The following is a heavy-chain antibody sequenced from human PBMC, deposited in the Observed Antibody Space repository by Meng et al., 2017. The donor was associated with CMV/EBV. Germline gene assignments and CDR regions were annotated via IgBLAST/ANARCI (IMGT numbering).Heavy chain of an antibody. Sequence: SIRSGGYYWSWIRQHPGKRLEWIRYIYYSGSTYYNPSLKSRVTISVDTSKNQFSLKLSSVTAADTAVYYCAGLRGYSGYDYGLFDYWGQGTLVTVSS. CDR2: IYYSGST. V-gene: IGHV4-31*02. CDR3: AGLRGYSGYDYGLFDY. D-gene: IGHD5-12*01. CDR1: SIRSGGYY. J-gene: IGHJ4*02.